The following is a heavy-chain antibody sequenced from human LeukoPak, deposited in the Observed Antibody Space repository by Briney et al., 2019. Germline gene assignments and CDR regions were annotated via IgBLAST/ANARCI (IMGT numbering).Heavy chain of an antibody. D-gene: IGHD3-22*01. V-gene: IGHV3-23*01. Sequence: GGTLRLSCAASGFTFSSYGMSWVRQAPGKGLEWVSAISGSGDSTYHADSVKGRFTISRDNSKNTLYLQMNSLRAEDTAVYYCAKGLYYDSTGFDYWGQGTLVTVSS. CDR2: ISGSGDST. CDR1: GFTFSSYG. CDR3: AKGLYYDSTGFDY. J-gene: IGHJ4*02.